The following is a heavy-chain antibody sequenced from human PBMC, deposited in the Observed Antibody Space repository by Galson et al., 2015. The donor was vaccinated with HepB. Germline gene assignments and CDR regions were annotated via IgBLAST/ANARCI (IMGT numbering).Heavy chain of an antibody. CDR2: ISSSSSYI. CDR1: GFTFSSYS. V-gene: IGHV3-21*01. J-gene: IGHJ6*02. Sequence: SLRLSCAASGFTFSSYSMNWVRQAPGKGLEWVSSISSSSSYIYYADSVKGRFTISRDNAKNSPYLQMNSLRAEDTAVYYCATLGVVIPLSKTGYYYGMDVWGQGTTVTVSS. D-gene: IGHD3-3*01. CDR3: ATLGVVIPLSKTGYYYGMDV.